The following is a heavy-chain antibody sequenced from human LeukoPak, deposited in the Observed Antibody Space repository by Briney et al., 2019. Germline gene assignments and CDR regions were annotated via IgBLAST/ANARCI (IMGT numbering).Heavy chain of an antibody. Sequence: SETLSLTCAVYGGSFSGYYWSWIRQPPGKGLEWIGEINHSGSTNYNPSLKSRVTISVDTSKNQFSLKLSSVTTADTAVYYCARSGYGSGRGRRFLDYWGQGTLVTVSS. V-gene: IGHV4-34*01. CDR1: GGSFSGYY. D-gene: IGHD3-10*01. J-gene: IGHJ4*02. CDR2: INHSGST. CDR3: ARSGYGSGRGRRFLDY.